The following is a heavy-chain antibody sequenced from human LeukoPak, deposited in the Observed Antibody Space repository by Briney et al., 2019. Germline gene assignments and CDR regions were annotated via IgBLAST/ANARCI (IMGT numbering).Heavy chain of an antibody. CDR2: IKTDGSEK. CDR1: GFTFSNYW. D-gene: IGHD3-22*01. J-gene: IGHJ1*01. V-gene: IGHV3-7*01. CDR3: ATYSSLNRRESQF. Sequence: GGSLRLSCEGSGFTFSNYWMGWVRQAPGKGLQWVANIKTDGSEKYYVDSVKGRFTVSRDNAKNSLYLQMNSLRAEDTAVYYCATYSSLNRRESQFWGQGTLLTVSS.